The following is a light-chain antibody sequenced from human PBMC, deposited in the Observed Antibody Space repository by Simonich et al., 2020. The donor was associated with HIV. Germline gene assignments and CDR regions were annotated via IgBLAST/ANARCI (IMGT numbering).Light chain of an antibody. V-gene: IGKV3-15*01. CDR2: GAS. Sequence: MTQSPSTLSASVGDRVTITCRASQSISSNLAWYQQKPGQAPRLLIYGASTRATGIPARFSGSGSGTEFTLTISSMQSEDFAVYYCQQYNKWPLFFGQGTKLEIK. CDR3: QQYNKWPLF. CDR1: QSISSN. J-gene: IGKJ2*01.